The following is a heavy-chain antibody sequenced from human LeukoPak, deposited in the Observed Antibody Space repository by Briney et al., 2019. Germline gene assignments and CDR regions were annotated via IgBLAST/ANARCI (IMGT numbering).Heavy chain of an antibody. J-gene: IGHJ4*02. CDR2: ISWNSGSI. CDR1: GFTFDDYA. V-gene: IGHV3-9*01. D-gene: IGHD2-2*03. CDR3: AKDWDGYSMDY. Sequence: GRSLRLSCAASGFTFDDYAMHWVRQAPGKGLEWVSGISWNSGSIGYADSVKGRFTISRDNSKNSLYLQMNSLRTEDTALYYCAKDWDGYSMDYWGQGTLVTVSS.